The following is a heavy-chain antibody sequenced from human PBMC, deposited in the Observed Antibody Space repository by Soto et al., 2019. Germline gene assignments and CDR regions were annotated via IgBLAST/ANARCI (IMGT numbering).Heavy chain of an antibody. J-gene: IGHJ6*02. D-gene: IGHD3-3*01. CDR1: GFTFSSYG. CDR2: ISYDGSNK. Sequence: QVQLVESGGGVVQPGRSLRLSCAASGFTFSSYGMHWVRQAPGKGLEWVAVISYDGSNKYYADSVKGRFTISRDNSKNTLYLQMNSLRAEDTAVYYCAKELEANYDFWSGYPYCGMDVWGQGTTVTVSS. V-gene: IGHV3-30*18. CDR3: AKELEANYDFWSGYPYCGMDV.